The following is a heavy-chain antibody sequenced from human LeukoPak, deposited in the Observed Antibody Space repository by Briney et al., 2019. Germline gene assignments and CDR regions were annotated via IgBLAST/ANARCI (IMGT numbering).Heavy chain of an antibody. J-gene: IGHJ4*02. Sequence: PSETLSLTCTVSGGSISSSSYYWGWIRQPPGKGLEWIGSIYYSGSTYYNPSLKSRVTISVDTSKNRFSLKLSSVTAADTAVYYCASLDAYSSYRPNDYWGQGTLVTVSS. D-gene: IGHD6-6*01. CDR1: GGSISSSSYY. CDR2: IYYSGST. V-gene: IGHV4-39*01. CDR3: ASLDAYSSYRPNDY.